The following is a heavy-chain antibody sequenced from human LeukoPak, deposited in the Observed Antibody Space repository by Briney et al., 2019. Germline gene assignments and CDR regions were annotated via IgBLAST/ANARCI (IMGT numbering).Heavy chain of an antibody. CDR2: LKSKTDGGTT. CDR1: GFTLTDAW. J-gene: IGHJ4*02. Sequence: SGGSLRLSCAASGFTLTDAWVSWVRQPPGKGLEWVGHLKSKTDGGTTDYAAPVKGRFTISRDGSKNTLYLQMNSLKTEDTAVYYCARGGSSSWYFVDYWGQGTLVTVSS. CDR3: ARGGSSSWYFVDY. D-gene: IGHD6-13*01. V-gene: IGHV3-15*01.